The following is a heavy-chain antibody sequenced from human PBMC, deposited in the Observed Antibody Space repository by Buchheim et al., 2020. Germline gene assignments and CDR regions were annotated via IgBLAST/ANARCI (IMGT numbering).Heavy chain of an antibody. J-gene: IGHJ4*02. CDR3: AKAPQGILTGYYLHFDY. CDR2: ISGSGGST. CDR1: GFTFSSYA. D-gene: IGHD3-9*01. Sequence: EVQLLESGGGLVQPGGSLRLSCAASGFTFSSYAMSWVRQAPGKGLEWVSAISGSGGSTYYADSVKGRFTISRENSKNTLYLQMNSLRAEDTAVYYCAKAPQGILTGYYLHFDYWGQGTL. V-gene: IGHV3-23*01.